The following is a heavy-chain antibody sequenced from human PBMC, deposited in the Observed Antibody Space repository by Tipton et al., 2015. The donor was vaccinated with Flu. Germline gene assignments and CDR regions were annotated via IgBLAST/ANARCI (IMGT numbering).Heavy chain of an antibody. CDR2: ISSSGSTI. CDR3: ARGSGWLVRGLDY. J-gene: IGHJ4*02. CDR1: GFTFSSYE. Sequence: SLRLSCAASGFTFSSYEMNWVRQAPGKGLEWVSYISSSGSTIYYADSVKGRFTISRDNAKNSLYLQMNSLRAEDTAVYYCARGSGWLVRGLDYWGPGTLVTVSS. D-gene: IGHD6-19*01. V-gene: IGHV3-48*03.